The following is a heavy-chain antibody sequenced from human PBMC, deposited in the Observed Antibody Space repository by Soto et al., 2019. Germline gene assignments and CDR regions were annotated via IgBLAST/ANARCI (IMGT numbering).Heavy chain of an antibody. CDR1: GYTLSSYG. V-gene: IGHV1-18*01. J-gene: IGHJ5*02. Sequence: GTSAEVSCKASGYTLSSYGISWARQAPGQGLEWMGWISAYNGNTNYAQKLQGRVTMTTDTSTSTAYMELRSLRSDDTAVYYCARETGSVTIFGVVMPSWFDPWGQGTLVTVSS. CDR3: ARETGSVTIFGVVMPSWFDP. D-gene: IGHD3-3*01. CDR2: ISAYNGNT.